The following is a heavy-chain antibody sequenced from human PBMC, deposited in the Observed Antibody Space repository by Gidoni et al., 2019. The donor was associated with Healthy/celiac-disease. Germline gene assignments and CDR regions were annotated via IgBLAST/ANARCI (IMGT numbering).Heavy chain of an antibody. Sequence: QVQLVQSGAAVKKPGSPVKVSCPASGGTFRSYAISWVRQAPGQGLEWMGGIIPIFGTANYAQKFQGRVTITADESTSTAYMELSSLRSEDTAVYYCARGRSSSSEAGYWGQGTLVTVSS. CDR1: GGTFRSYA. CDR2: IIPIFGTA. CDR3: ARGRSSSSEAGY. D-gene: IGHD6-6*01. J-gene: IGHJ4*02. V-gene: IGHV1-69*01.